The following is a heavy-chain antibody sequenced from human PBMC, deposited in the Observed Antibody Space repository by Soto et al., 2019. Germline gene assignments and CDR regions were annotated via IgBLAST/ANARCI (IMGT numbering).Heavy chain of an antibody. CDR2: IYSSGNT. J-gene: IGHJ5*02. CDR3: ARGQRFSDWFDP. D-gene: IGHD3-3*01. CDR1: GGTISGYY. Sequence: PSETLSLTCSVSGGTISGYYWTWIRQPAGKGLEWIGRIYSSGNTKYNPSLQSRVTMSLDTSNNQFSLRLTSVTAADTAVYYCARGQRFSDWFDPWGQGTLGTV. V-gene: IGHV4-4*07.